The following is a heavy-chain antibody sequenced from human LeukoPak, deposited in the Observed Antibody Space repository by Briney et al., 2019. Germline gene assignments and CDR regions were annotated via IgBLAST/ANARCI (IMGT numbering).Heavy chain of an antibody. CDR3: AKDQYNWNALDY. CDR1: GFTFSSYA. CDR2: ISGSGGST. V-gene: IGHV3-23*01. Sequence: GGSLRLSCAASGFTFSSYAMSWVRQPPGKGLEWVSAISGSGGSTYCADSVKGRFTISRDNSKNTLYLQMNSLRAEDTAAYYCAKDQYNWNALDYWGQGTLVTVSS. J-gene: IGHJ4*02. D-gene: IGHD1-20*01.